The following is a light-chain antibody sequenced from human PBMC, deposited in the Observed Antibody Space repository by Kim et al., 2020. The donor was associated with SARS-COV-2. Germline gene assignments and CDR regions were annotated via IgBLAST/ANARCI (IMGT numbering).Light chain of an antibody. Sequence: GQSVPISCSGSASNIGSYSVSWYQHVPGTAPKLLIYRNVKRPSGVLDRFSGSKSGTSASLAISGLRSEDEAEYFCAAWDENLNGYVFGSGTKVTVL. V-gene: IGLV1-47*01. CDR3: AAWDENLNGYV. J-gene: IGLJ1*01. CDR1: ASNIGSYS. CDR2: RNV.